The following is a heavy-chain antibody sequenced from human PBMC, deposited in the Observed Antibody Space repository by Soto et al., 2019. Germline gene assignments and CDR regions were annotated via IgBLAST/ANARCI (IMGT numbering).Heavy chain of an antibody. CDR2: IVVGSGST. Sequence: ASVKVSCKASGFTFTSSAVQWVRQARGQRLEWIGWIVVGSGSTNYNPSLKSRVTISVDTSKNQFSLKLSSVTAADTAVYYCARFRNIVVVPAAIGGMDVWGQGTTVTVSS. J-gene: IGHJ6*02. D-gene: IGHD2-2*02. CDR3: ARFRNIVVVPAAIGGMDV. V-gene: IGHV1-58*01. CDR1: GFTFTSSA.